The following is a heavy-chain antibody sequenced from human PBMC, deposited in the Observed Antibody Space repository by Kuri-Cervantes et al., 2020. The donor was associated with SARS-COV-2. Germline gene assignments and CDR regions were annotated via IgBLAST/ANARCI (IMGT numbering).Heavy chain of an antibody. V-gene: IGHV1-69*05. CDR3: ARTGYYGSGSDNWFDP. Sequence: SVKVSCKASGGTFSSYAISWVRQAPGQGLEWMGGFIPIFGTANYAQKFQGRVTITTDESTSTAYMELSSLRSEDTAVYYCARTGYYGSGSDNWFDPWGQGTLVTVSS. CDR1: GGTFSSYA. J-gene: IGHJ5*02. CDR2: FIPIFGTA. D-gene: IGHD3-10*01.